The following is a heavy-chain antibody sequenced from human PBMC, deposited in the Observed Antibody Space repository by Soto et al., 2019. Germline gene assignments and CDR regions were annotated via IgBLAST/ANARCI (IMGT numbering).Heavy chain of an antibody. D-gene: IGHD6-6*01. Sequence: QVQLVESGGGVVQPGRSLRLSCAASGFTFSSYAMHWVRQAPGKGLEWVAVISYVGSNKYYADSVKGRFTISRDNSKNTLYLQKNSLRAEDTAVYYCARDYHSSSSWSYFDYWGQGTLVTVSS. V-gene: IGHV3-30-3*01. CDR3: ARDYHSSSSWSYFDY. CDR1: GFTFSSYA. CDR2: ISYVGSNK. J-gene: IGHJ4*02.